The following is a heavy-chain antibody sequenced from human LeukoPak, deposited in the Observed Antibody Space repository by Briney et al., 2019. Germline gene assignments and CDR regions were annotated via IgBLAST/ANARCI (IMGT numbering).Heavy chain of an antibody. J-gene: IGHJ5*02. CDR1: GVIVSRNF. V-gene: IGHV3-53*01. D-gene: IGHD6-19*01. CDR3: ARGSGSGWPLDR. CDR2: MYAGGTT. Sequence: PGGSLRLSCAASGVIVSRNFMSWVRQAPGKGLQWVAIMYAGGTTDYSESVRGRFYISRDTSNNTLSLQRNSLRAEDTAVYYCARGSGSGWPLDRWGQGTLVTVSS.